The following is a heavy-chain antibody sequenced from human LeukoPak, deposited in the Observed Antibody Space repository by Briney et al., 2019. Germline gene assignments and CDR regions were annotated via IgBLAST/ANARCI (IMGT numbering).Heavy chain of an antibody. CDR3: ARGRCSSTSCYASDY. Sequence: SQTLSLTCTVSGGSISSGGYYWSWIRQHPGKGLEWIGYIYYSGSTYYNPSLKSRVTISVDTSKNQFSLKLSSVTAAGTAVYYCARGRCSSTSCYASDYWGQGTLVTVSS. CDR1: GGSISSGGYY. J-gene: IGHJ4*02. D-gene: IGHD2-2*01. CDR2: IYYSGST. V-gene: IGHV4-31*03.